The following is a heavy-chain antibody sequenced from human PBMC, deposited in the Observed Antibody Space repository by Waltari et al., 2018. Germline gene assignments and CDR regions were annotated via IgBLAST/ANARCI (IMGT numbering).Heavy chain of an antibody. CDR2: MSGSGGST. CDR1: GFTFSSYA. V-gene: IGHV3-23*04. CDR3: AKSYDFWSGFDY. D-gene: IGHD3-3*01. J-gene: IGHJ4*02. Sequence: EVQLVESGGGLVQPGGSLRLSCAASGFTFSSYAMSWVRQAPGKGLEWVSAMSGSGGSTYYADYVKGRFTISRDKSKNTLYLQMNSLRAEDTAVYYCAKSYDFWSGFDYWGQGTLVTVSS.